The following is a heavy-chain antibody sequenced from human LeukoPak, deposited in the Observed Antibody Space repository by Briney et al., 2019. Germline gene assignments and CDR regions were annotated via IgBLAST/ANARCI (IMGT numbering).Heavy chain of an antibody. CDR3: ATYSCSGGSCYSMFYSGMDV. CDR2: IDPSDSYT. CDR1: GYSFTSYW. V-gene: IGHV5-10-1*01. D-gene: IGHD2-15*01. J-gene: IGHJ6*02. Sequence: GESLKISCKGSGYSFTSYWITWVRQMPGKGLECMGQIDPSDSYTNYRPSFQGHVTISADKSINTAYLQWSSLKASDTATYYCATYSCSGGSCYSMFYSGMDVWGQGTTVTVSS.